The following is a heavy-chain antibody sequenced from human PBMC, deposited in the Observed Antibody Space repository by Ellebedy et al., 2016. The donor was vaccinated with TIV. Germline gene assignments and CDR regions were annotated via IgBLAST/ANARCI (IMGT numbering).Heavy chain of an antibody. CDR3: ARGGIAVAAYFDY. D-gene: IGHD6-19*01. J-gene: IGHJ4*02. V-gene: IGHV3-33*08. CDR1: GFTFSSYG. Sequence: PGGSLRLSCAASGFTFSSYGMHWVRQAPGKRLEWVAVIWYDGSNKYYADSVKGRFTISRDNSKNTLYLQMNSLRAEDTAVYYCARGGIAVAAYFDYWGQGTLVTVSS. CDR2: IWYDGSNK.